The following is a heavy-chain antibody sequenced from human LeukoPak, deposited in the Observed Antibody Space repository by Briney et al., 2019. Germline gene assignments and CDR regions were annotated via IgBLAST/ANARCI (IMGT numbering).Heavy chain of an antibody. CDR1: GFTFSGSD. CDR2: IRGKDNSYAT. V-gene: IGHV3-73*01. J-gene: IGHJ5*02. CDR3: TKGWELRNWCDP. D-gene: IGHD1-7*01. Sequence: GGSLTLLCAASGFTFSGSDMHWVRQASGKGLEWVGRIRGKDNSYATAYAASVKGRFTISRDDSKNTAYLQMNSLKTEDTAVYYCTKGWELRNWCDPWGERTGDSVSS.